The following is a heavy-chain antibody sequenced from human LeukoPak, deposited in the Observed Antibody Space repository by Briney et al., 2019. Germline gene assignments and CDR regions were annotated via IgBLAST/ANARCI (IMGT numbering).Heavy chain of an antibody. CDR2: IIPIFGTA. Sequence: SVKVSCKASGYTFTSYYMHWVRQAPGQGLEWMGGIIPIFGTANYAQKFQGRVTITADESTSTAYMELSSLRSEDTAVYYCARGGDGYKFDYWGQGTLVTVSS. J-gene: IGHJ4*02. CDR1: GYTFTSYY. V-gene: IGHV1-69*13. CDR3: ARGGDGYKFDY. D-gene: IGHD5-24*01.